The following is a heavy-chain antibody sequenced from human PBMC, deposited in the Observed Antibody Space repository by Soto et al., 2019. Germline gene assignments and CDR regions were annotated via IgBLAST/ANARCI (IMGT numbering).Heavy chain of an antibody. D-gene: IGHD5-12*01. CDR1: GGSISSYY. V-gene: IGHV4-59*08. CDR3: ARSRYSGYDSLDY. Sequence: PSETLSLTCTVSGGSISSYYWSWIRQPPGKGLEWIGYIYYSGSTNYNPSLKIRVTISVDTSKNQFSLKLSSVTAADTAVYYCARSRYSGYDSLDYWGQGTLVTVSS. J-gene: IGHJ4*02. CDR2: IYYSGST.